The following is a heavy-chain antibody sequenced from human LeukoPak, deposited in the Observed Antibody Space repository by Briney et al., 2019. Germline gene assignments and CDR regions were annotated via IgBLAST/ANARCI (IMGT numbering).Heavy chain of an antibody. J-gene: IGHJ6*02. CDR2: IRSKAYRGTT. CDR1: GFNFGDHA. CDR3: SRGPIQLWVHNGVDV. Sequence: PGGSLRLSCTTSGFNFGDHAMIWVRQAPGKGLEWVGFIRSKAYRGTTEYAASVKGRFTISRDDSKSVVYLQMSSLKSEDTAVYYCSRGPIQLWVHNGVDVWGQGTTVTVSS. V-gene: IGHV3-49*04. D-gene: IGHD5-18*01.